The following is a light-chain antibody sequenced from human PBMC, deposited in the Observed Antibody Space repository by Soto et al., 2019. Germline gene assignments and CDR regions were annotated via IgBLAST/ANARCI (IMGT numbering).Light chain of an antibody. CDR3: GTWDTSLSAFYV. CDR1: SSNIGSNY. Sequence: QYALTQPPSVSAAPGQTVTISCAGSSSNIGSNYVSCYQHLPGTAPKLLIFDNPKRPSDIPDRFSGFKSGTSATLDIAGLQTGDEADYYCGTWDTSLSAFYVFGTGTKLTVL. J-gene: IGLJ1*01. CDR2: DNP. V-gene: IGLV1-51*01.